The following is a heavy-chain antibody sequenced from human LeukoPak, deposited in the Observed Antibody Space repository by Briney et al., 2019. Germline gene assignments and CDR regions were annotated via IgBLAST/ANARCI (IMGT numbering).Heavy chain of an antibody. CDR2: ISWNSGSI. Sequence: GGSLRLSCAASGFTFDDYAMHWVRQAPGKGLEWVSGISWNSGSIGYADSVKGRFTISRDNAKNSLYLQMNSLRAEDTALYHCARAYSSSWYWGGWFDPWGQGTLVTVSS. CDR1: GFTFDDYA. V-gene: IGHV3-9*01. CDR3: ARAYSSSWYWGGWFDP. J-gene: IGHJ5*02. D-gene: IGHD6-13*01.